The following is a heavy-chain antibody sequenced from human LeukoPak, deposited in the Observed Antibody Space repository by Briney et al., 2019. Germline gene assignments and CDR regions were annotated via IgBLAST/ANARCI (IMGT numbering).Heavy chain of an antibody. Sequence: GGSLRLSCAASGFSVINNYVTWVRQAPGKGLEWVSAISGSGGSTYYADSVKGRFTISRDNSKNTPYLQMNSLRAEDTAVYYCAKPDCSSTSCSFDYWGQGTLVTVSS. CDR2: ISGSGGST. D-gene: IGHD2-2*01. CDR1: GFSVINNY. CDR3: AKPDCSSTSCSFDY. V-gene: IGHV3-23*01. J-gene: IGHJ4*02.